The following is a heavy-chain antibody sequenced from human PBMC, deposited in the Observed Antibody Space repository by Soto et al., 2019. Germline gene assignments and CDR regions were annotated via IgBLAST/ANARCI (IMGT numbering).Heavy chain of an antibody. D-gene: IGHD1-26*01. V-gene: IGHV1-18*04. CDR1: GYTFTSYG. J-gene: IGHJ3*02. CDR3: AIYSTTCGCCAYSGSPPESFDI. CDR2: ISVYNGDT. Sequence: GSSLKVSCKACGYTFTSYGFSWVRQAPGQGLEWMGWISVYNGDTKYVQKLQGRVTMTTDTSTSTAYMELRSLRSDDTAVYYCAIYSTTCGCCAYSGSPPESFDIWGPGLMVTAS.